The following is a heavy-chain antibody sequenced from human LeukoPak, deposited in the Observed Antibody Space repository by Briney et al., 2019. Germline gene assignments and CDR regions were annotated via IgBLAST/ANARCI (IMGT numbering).Heavy chain of an antibody. V-gene: IGHV4-59*01. CDR2: VHYSGTT. D-gene: IGHD4-11*01. J-gene: IGHJ4*02. Sequence: SETLSLTCTVSDGFITNYYWSWVRQPPGKGLEFIGYVHYSGTTNYNPSLRSRVTISIDTSKKHFFLKLNSVTAADTAVYYCARSWTVTPRRYALDYWGQGTLVTVSS. CDR3: ARSWTVTPRRYALDY. CDR1: DGFITNYY.